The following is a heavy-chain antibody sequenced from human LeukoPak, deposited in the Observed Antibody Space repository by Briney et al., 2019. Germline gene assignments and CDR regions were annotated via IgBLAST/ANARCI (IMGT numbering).Heavy chain of an antibody. CDR3: ARTIYYYDSSGLLETYFDY. D-gene: IGHD3-22*01. J-gene: IGHJ4*02. V-gene: IGHV1-8*01. CDR1: GYTFTSYD. CDR2: MNPNSGAT. Sequence: ASVKVSCKASGYTFTSYDFNWLRQATGQGPEWMGWMNPNSGATGYAQKFQGRVTMTRSASINTAYMELSNLRSEDTAVYYCARTIYYYDSSGLLETYFDYWGQGTLVTVSS.